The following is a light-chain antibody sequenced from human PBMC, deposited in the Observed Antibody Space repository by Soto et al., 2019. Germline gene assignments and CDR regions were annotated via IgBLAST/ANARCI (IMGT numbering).Light chain of an antibody. CDR3: LQHNSYPRT. CDR1: QGIGND. CDR2: LTY. Sequence: MHMTQSPSSLSSSVCYRVTMTCRAIQGIGNDVGWYQQKPGKAPKRLIYLTYSLQTGVPSRFSGSGSGTDFSLTISSLQPEDSATYFCLQHNSYPRTFGQGTKVDIK. V-gene: IGKV1-17*01. J-gene: IGKJ1*01.